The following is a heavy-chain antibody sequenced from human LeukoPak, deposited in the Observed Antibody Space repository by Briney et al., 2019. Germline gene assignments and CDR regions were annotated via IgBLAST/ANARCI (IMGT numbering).Heavy chain of an antibody. CDR2: INHSGST. D-gene: IGHD2-2*01. Sequence: SETLSLTCAVYGGSFSGYYWSWIRQPPGKGLEWIGEINHSGSTNYNPSLKSRVTISVDKSKNQFSLKLSSVTAADTAVYYCARVPLDCSSTSCRPILGDYGMDVWGQGTTVTVSS. CDR3: ARVPLDCSSTSCRPILGDYGMDV. J-gene: IGHJ6*02. V-gene: IGHV4-34*01. CDR1: GGSFSGYY.